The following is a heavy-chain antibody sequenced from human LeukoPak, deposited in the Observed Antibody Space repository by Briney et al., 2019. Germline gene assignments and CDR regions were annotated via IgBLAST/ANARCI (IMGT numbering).Heavy chain of an antibody. V-gene: IGHV1-46*01. CDR1: GYTFTSYY. J-gene: IGHJ4*02. Sequence: SVKVSCKASGYTFTSYYMHWVRQAPGQWLEGMGIIKPRGGSTSYAQKFQGRVTMTRDKSTSTVYMELSSLRSEDTAVYYCARGRPRFDYWGQGTLVTVSS. CDR2: IKPRGGST. CDR3: ARGRPRFDY.